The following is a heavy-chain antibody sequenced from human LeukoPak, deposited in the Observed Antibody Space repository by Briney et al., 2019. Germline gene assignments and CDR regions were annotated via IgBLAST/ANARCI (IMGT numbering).Heavy chain of an antibody. D-gene: IGHD2-15*01. V-gene: IGHV4-30-2*01. CDR2: IYHSGST. CDR3: ARGTSRAATGGFDY. J-gene: IGHJ4*02. CDR1: GGSISSGGYY. Sequence: SETLSLTCTVSGGSISSGGYYWSWIRQPPGKGLEWIGYIYHSGSTYYNPSLKSRVTISVDRSKNQFSLKLSSVTAADTAVYYCARGTSRAATGGFDYWGQGTLVTVSS.